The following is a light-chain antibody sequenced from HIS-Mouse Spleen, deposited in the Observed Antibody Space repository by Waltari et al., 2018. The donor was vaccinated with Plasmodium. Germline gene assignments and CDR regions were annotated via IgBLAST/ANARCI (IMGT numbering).Light chain of an antibody. CDR3: YSIDSSGNHRV. J-gene: IGLJ3*02. Sequence: YELTQPPPVSVSPGQTARLTCPGDALPKKYAIWYKKKSGQAPVLVIYEDSKRPPGIPERFSGSSSGTMATLTISGAQVEDEADYYCYSIDSSGNHRVFGGGTKLTVL. CDR2: EDS. V-gene: IGLV3-10*01. CDR1: ALPKKY.